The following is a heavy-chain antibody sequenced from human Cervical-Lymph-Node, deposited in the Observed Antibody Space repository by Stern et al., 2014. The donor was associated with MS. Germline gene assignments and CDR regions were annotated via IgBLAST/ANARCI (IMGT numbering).Heavy chain of an antibody. J-gene: IGHJ6*02. D-gene: IGHD3-10*01. CDR2: ISGSGGST. CDR1: GFTFSNYA. V-gene: IGHV3-23*04. Sequence: VQLVESGGGLVQPGGSLRLSCAASGFTFSNYAMNWVRQAPGKGLEWVSAISGSGGSTYYADSVKGRFTISRDNSKNTLYLQMNSLRAEDTAVYYCAKDMEYYYYYGMDVWGQGTTVTVSS. CDR3: AKDMEYYYYYGMDV.